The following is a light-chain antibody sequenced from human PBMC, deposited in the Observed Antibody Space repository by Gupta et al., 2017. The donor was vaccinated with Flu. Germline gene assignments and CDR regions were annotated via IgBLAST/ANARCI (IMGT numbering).Light chain of an antibody. Sequence: QSALTQPASVSGSPGPSITISCTGSNSDVGAYKFVSWYQQYPGKPPKLLIYDVSNRPSGVSNRVSGSKSGNTASLTISGLRAEDEAEYFCTSYTRSTTFLFGTGTTVTVL. CDR3: TSYTRSTTFL. V-gene: IGLV2-14*03. J-gene: IGLJ1*01. CDR1: NSDVGAYKF. CDR2: DVS.